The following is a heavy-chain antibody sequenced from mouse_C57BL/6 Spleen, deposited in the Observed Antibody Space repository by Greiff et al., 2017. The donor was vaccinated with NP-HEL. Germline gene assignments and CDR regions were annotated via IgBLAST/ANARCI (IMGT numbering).Heavy chain of an antibody. J-gene: IGHJ1*03. CDR1: GYTFTDYE. D-gene: IGHD1-1*01. CDR2: IDPETGGT. V-gene: IGHV1-15*01. Sequence: VQLQQSGAELVRPGASVTLSCKASGYTFTDYEMHWVKQTPVHGLEWIGAIDPETGGTAYNQKFKGKAILTADKSSSTAYMELRSLTSEDSAVYYCTSYYYGSYWYFDVWGTGTTVTVSS. CDR3: TSYYYGSYWYFDV.